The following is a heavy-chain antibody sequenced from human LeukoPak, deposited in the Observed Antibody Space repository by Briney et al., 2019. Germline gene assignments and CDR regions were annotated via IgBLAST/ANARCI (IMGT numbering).Heavy chain of an antibody. CDR1: GFSLSGYD. J-gene: IGHJ4*02. D-gene: IGHD5-12*01. CDR2: IRYDGSNT. V-gene: IGHV3-30*02. Sequence: GGSLRLSCAASGFSLSGYDIHWVRLAPGKGLEWVTFIRYDGSNTYAESVKGRFTISRDNSKNTVYLQMNSLAIEDTAIYYCAKNRWGSVATPDSWGQGTVVTVSS. CDR3: AKNRWGSVATPDS.